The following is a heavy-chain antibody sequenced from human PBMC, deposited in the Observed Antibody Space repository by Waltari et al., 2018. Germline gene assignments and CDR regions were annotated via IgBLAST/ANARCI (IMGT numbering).Heavy chain of an antibody. J-gene: IGHJ4*02. V-gene: IGHV4-59*01. CDR1: GGSTSSYY. Sequence: QVQLQESGPGLVKPSETLSLPCTVSGGSTSSYYWSWIRQPPGKGLEWIGYIYHSGSTNYNPSLKSRVTISVDTSKNQFSLKLSSVTAADTAVYYCARGGWHYFDYWGQGTLVTVSS. D-gene: IGHD3-22*01. CDR2: IYHSGST. CDR3: ARGGWHYFDY.